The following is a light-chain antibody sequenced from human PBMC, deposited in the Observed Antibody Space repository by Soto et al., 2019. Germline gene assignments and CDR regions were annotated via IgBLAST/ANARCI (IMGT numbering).Light chain of an antibody. CDR1: QSISSH. CDR3: QQGET. CDR2: AAS. V-gene: IGKV1-39*01. J-gene: IGKJ1*01. Sequence: DIQMTQSPSSLSASVGDRVTITCRASQSISSHLNWYQQKPGKAPKLLIYAASSLQSGVPSRFSGSESGTDFTLTISSLQPEDFAVYYCQQGETFGQGTKVEIK.